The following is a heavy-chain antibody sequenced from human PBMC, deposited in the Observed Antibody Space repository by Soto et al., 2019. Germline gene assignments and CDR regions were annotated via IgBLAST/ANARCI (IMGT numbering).Heavy chain of an antibody. J-gene: IGHJ4*02. CDR2: ISGSGGST. Sequence: GESLKISCAASGFTFSSYAMSWVRQAPGKGLEWVSAISGSGGSTYYADSVKGRFTISRDNSKNTLYLQMNSLRAEDTAVYYCAKGDWGHNRIFDYWGQGTLVTVSS. D-gene: IGHD2-21*01. CDR1: GFTFSSYA. V-gene: IGHV3-23*01. CDR3: AKGDWGHNRIFDY.